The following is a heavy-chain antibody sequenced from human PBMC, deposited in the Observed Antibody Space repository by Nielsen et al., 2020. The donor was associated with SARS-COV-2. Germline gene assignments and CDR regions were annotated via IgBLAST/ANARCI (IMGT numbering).Heavy chain of an antibody. Sequence: VRQAPGKGLEWIGEVSHSGSTNYNPSLKSRVTLSMDKSKNQFSLRLTSVSAADTAVYFCARGDLVVVPSPLLGLGPIFYFYFYLDVWGKGASVTVSS. D-gene: IGHD2-2*02. J-gene: IGHJ6*03. V-gene: IGHV4-4*01. CDR3: ARGDLVVVPSPLLGLGPIFYFYFYLDV. CDR2: VSHSGST.